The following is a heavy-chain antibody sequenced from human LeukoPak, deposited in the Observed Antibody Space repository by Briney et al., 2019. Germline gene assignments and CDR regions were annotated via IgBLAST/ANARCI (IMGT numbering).Heavy chain of an antibody. CDR3: ARGGTITIFGVVNV. CDR2: ISYDGSNK. CDR1: GFTFSSYA. V-gene: IGHV3-30-3*01. J-gene: IGHJ3*01. D-gene: IGHD3-3*01. Sequence: PGGSLRLSCAASGFTFSSYAMHWVRQAPGKGLEWVAVISYDGSNKYYADSVKGRFTISRDNSKNTLYLQMNSLRAEDTAVYYCARGGTITIFGVVNVWGQGTMVTVS.